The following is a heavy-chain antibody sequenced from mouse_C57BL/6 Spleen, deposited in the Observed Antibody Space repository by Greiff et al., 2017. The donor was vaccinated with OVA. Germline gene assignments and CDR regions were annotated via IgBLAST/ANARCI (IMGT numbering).Heavy chain of an antibody. Sequence: QVQLQQPGAELVKPGASVKLSCKASGYTFTSYWMHWVKQRPGRGLEWIGRIDPNSGGTKYNEKFKSKATLTVDKPSSTAYMQLSSLTSEDSAVYDCARWDYDAAVFAYWGQGTLVTVSA. CDR1: GYTFTSYW. J-gene: IGHJ3*01. CDR2: IDPNSGGT. V-gene: IGHV1-72*01. D-gene: IGHD2-4*01. CDR3: ARWDYDAAVFAY.